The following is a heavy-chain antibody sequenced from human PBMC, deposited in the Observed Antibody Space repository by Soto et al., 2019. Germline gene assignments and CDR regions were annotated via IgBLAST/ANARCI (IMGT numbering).Heavy chain of an antibody. CDR1: GGTFSSYT. Sequence: SVKVSCKASGGTFSSYTISWVRQAPGQGLEWMGRIIPILGIANYAQKFQGRVTITADKSTSTAYMGLSSLRSEDTAVYYCATNSEYCSSTSCYGLEIDYWGQGTLVTVSS. CDR2: IIPILGIA. D-gene: IGHD2-2*01. CDR3: ATNSEYCSSTSCYGLEIDY. J-gene: IGHJ4*02. V-gene: IGHV1-69*02.